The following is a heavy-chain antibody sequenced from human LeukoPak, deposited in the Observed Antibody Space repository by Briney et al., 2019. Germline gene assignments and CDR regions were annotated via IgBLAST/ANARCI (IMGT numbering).Heavy chain of an antibody. CDR2: ISSNGGST. J-gene: IGHJ4*02. Sequence: GGSLRLSCAASGFTFRSYAMSWVRQAPGKGLEYVSTISSNGGSTYYANSVKGRFTISRDNSKNTLYLQMGSLRAEDMAMYYCARGVVRGVIPSYFDYWGQGTLVTVSS. D-gene: IGHD3-10*01. V-gene: IGHV3-64*01. CDR1: GFTFRSYA. CDR3: ARGVVRGVIPSYFDY.